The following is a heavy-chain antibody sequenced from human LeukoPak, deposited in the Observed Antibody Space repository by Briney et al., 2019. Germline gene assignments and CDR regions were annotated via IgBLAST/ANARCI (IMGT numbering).Heavy chain of an antibody. CDR2: IYYSGST. CDR1: GGSISSSSYY. D-gene: IGHD6-19*01. J-gene: IGHJ4*02. CDR3: ARDHLAVASGRTAFDY. V-gene: IGHV4-39*07. Sequence: PSETLSLTCTVSGGSISSSSYYWGWIRQPPGKGLEWIGSIYYSGSTYCNPSLKSRVTISVDTSKNQFSLKLSSVTAADTAVYYCARDHLAVASGRTAFDYWGQGTLVTVSS.